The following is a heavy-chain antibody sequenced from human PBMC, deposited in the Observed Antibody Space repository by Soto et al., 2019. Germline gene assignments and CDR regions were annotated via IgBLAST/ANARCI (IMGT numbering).Heavy chain of an antibody. CDR1: GFTFSAFP. V-gene: IGHV3-73*02. Sequence: EMQLMESGGALVRPGGSLQLSCRASGFTFSAFPIHWVRQASGKGLEWVGRVRSRVRGHAIAYAASVTGRFTISRDNSQNTAYLHMTSLNIEDTAVYYCARQSAEGYMKNTWFDPWGPGTRVTVSS. J-gene: IGHJ5*02. D-gene: IGHD5-12*01. CDR3: ARQSAEGYMKNTWFDP. CDR2: VRSRVRGHAI.